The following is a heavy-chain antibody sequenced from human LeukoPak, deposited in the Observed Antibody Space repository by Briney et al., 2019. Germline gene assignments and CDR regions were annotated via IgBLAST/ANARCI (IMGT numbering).Heavy chain of an antibody. J-gene: IGHJ4*02. D-gene: IGHD1-26*01. V-gene: IGHV3-66*01. CDR2: IYSDGST. CDR1: GLTVSSNY. Sequence: GGSLRLSCAASGLTVSSNYMSWVRQAPGKGLEWVSVIYSDGSTYYPDSVKGRFTISRDNSKNTLYLQINSLRAEDTAVYYCARVYSGSYYDYWGQGTLVTVSS. CDR3: ARVYSGSYYDY.